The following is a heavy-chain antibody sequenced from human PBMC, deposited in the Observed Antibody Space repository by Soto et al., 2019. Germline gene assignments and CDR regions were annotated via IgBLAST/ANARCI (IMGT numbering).Heavy chain of an antibody. CDR1: GFTFSSHD. CDR3: AGSSRGVEGAFDI. J-gene: IGHJ3*02. Sequence: EVQLVESGGGLVQPGGSLRLSCAVSGFTFSSHDMHWVRQATGRGLEWLSAIGTAGDTYYPGSVKGRFTISRETAKNSVYLQMNSLRAGDTAVYYCAGSSRGVEGAFDIWGQGTMVTVSS. V-gene: IGHV3-13*01. D-gene: IGHD3-10*01. CDR2: IGTAGDT.